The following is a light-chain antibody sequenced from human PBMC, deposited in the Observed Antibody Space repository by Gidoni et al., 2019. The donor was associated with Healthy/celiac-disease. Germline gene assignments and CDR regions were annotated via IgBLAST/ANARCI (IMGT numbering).Light chain of an antibody. Sequence: QSALTQPASVPGSPGQSITLSCTGTSSDVGGYNCVSWYQQHPGKAPKLMIYDVSNRPSGVSNLFSGSKSGNTASLTISGLQAEDEADYYCSSYTSSSTGVFGGGTKLTVL. CDR3: SSYTSSSTGV. V-gene: IGLV2-14*01. CDR2: DVS. J-gene: IGLJ3*02. CDR1: SSDVGGYNC.